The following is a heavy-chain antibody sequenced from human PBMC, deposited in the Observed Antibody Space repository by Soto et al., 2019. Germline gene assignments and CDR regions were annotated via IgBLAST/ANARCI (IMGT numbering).Heavy chain of an antibody. CDR3: AKDDSAGYYYFDY. CDR1: GFTFSNYA. D-gene: IGHD3-9*01. J-gene: IGHJ4*02. V-gene: IGHV3-23*01. CDR2: ISNNGGST. Sequence: GGSLRLSCAASGFTFSNYAMSWVRQAPGKGLEWVSVISNNGGSTYYADSVKGRFTISRDNSKNTLYLQMNSLRAEDTAVYYCAKDDSAGYYYFDYWAQRTLVTVSS.